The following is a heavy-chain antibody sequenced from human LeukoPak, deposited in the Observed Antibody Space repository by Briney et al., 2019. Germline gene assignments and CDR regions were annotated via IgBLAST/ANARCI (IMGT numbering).Heavy chain of an antibody. V-gene: IGHV3-30*15. D-gene: IGHD6-19*01. CDR2: ISDDGSRQ. CDR3: AREQSGDGWSGFDY. J-gene: IGHJ4*02. Sequence: GGSLRRYCAASGFTFRSYAMYWVRQAPGKGLEWVAVISDDGSRQHYADFLEGRITISRDNSKNTVSLQMSSLRTEDTAVYFCAREQSGDGWSGFDYWGQGTLVTVSS. CDR1: GFTFRSYA.